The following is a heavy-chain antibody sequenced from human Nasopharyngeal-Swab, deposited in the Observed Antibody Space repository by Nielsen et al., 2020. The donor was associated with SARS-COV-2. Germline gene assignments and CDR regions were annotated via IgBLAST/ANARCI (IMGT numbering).Heavy chain of an antibody. CDR3: ARDNRRTRGGVVIIENAFDS. CDR1: GYTFTSYA. D-gene: IGHD3-3*01. V-gene: IGHV7-4-1*02. CDR2: INTNTGNP. J-gene: IGHJ3*02. Sequence: ASVKVSCKASGYTFTSYAMNWVRQAPGQGLAWMGWINTNTGNPSYAQGFTGRFVFSLDTSVSTAYLQISSLKAEDTAVYYCARDNRRTRGGVVIIENAFDSWGQGTMVTVSS.